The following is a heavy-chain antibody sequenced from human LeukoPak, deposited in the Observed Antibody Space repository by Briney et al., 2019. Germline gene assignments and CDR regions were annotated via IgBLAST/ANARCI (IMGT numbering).Heavy chain of an antibody. V-gene: IGHV4-4*07. CDR1: GGSISRYY. CDR2: IYTSGST. CDR3: ARDYYDSSGYPTDAFDI. D-gene: IGHD3-22*01. Sequence: SETLSLTCTVSGGSISRYYWSWIRQPAGKGLEWIGRIYTSGSTNYTPSLKSRVTMSVDTSKNQFSLKLSSVTAADTAVYYCARDYYDSSGYPTDAFDIWGQGTMVTVSS. J-gene: IGHJ3*02.